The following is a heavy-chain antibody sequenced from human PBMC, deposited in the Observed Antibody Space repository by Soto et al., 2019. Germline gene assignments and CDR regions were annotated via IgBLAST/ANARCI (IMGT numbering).Heavy chain of an antibody. D-gene: IGHD3-3*01. CDR1: GGTFSSYA. CDR2: IIPIFGTA. Sequence: QVQLVQSGAEVKKPGSSVKVSCKASGGTFSSYAISWVRQAPGQGLEWMGGIIPIFGTANYAQKFQGRVTITADESTSTAYMELSSRRSEDTAVYYCARVAGRFLEWLPTPYYYYGMDVWGQGTTVTVSS. CDR3: ARVAGRFLEWLPTPYYYYGMDV. V-gene: IGHV1-69*01. J-gene: IGHJ6*02.